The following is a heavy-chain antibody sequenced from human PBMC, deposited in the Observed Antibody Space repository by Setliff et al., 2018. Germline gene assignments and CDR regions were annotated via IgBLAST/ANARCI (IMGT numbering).Heavy chain of an antibody. CDR1: GYTFTSHY. D-gene: IGHD3-22*01. Sequence: SVKVSCKSSGYTFTSHYMHWVRQAPGLGLEWMGTINPSSGRTSYAQKFQGRVTMTRDTSTSTVYMDMSSLGSEDTAVYYCARDVFPYHYEGAFDIWGQGTMVTVSS. CDR2: INPSSGRT. CDR3: ARDVFPYHYEGAFDI. V-gene: IGHV1-46*01. J-gene: IGHJ3*02.